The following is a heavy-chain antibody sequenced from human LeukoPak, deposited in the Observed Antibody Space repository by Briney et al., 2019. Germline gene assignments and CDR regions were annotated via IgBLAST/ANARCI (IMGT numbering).Heavy chain of an antibody. D-gene: IGHD6-19*01. Sequence: GGSLRLSCAASGFTFSSYWMSWVRQAPGKGLEWVANIKQDGSEKYYVDSVKGRFTISRDNAKKSLYLQMNSLRVEDTAVYYCAKDSRSGWYGGNFQQWGQGTLVTVSS. J-gene: IGHJ1*01. CDR1: GFTFSSYW. V-gene: IGHV3-7*03. CDR3: AKDSRSGWYGGNFQQ. CDR2: IKQDGSEK.